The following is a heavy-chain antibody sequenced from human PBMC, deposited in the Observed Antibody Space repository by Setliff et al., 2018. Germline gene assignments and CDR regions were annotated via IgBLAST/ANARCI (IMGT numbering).Heavy chain of an antibody. J-gene: IGHJ6*03. V-gene: IGHV1-2*02. Sequence: ASVKVSCKASGYTFTAYYIHWVRQAPGQGLEWMGWINPNAGNINYIQKFQGRVTMTRDTSISTAYMELRRLKSDDTAVYYCARGEHIVSGDFYHYIDVWGKGTTVTVYS. CDR1: GYTFTAYY. CDR2: INPNAGNI. D-gene: IGHD2-15*01. CDR3: ARGEHIVSGDFYHYIDV.